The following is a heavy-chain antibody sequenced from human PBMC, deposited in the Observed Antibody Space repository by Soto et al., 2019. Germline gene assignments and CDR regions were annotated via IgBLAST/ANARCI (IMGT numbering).Heavy chain of an antibody. V-gene: IGHV4-4*02. CDR1: GGSISSTNW. CDR3: ATLPPRIELAVLPIPT. CDR2: IYHTVST. Sequence: QVQLRESGPGPVKPSGTLSLSCTVSGGSISSTNWWTWVRQSPGKGLAWIGEIYHTVSTTYNPSRRGRVTMSVDKSNNQFSLKLRYVTAADTGMYYCATLPPRIELAVLPIPTWGQGTLVTVSA. D-gene: IGHD2-8*02. J-gene: IGHJ5*02.